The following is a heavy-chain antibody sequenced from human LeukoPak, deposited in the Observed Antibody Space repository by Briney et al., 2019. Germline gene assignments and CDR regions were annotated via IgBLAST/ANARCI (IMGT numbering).Heavy chain of an antibody. Sequence: SETLSLTCTVSGGSVSSSSYYWGWIRQPPGKGLEWIGSIYYSGSTYYNPSLKSRVTISVDTSKNQFSVKLSSVTAADTAVYYCARLIETYFDYWGQGTLVTVSS. CDR2: IYYSGST. J-gene: IGHJ4*02. CDR3: ARLIETYFDY. V-gene: IGHV4-39*01. CDR1: GGSVSSSSYY. D-gene: IGHD2/OR15-2a*01.